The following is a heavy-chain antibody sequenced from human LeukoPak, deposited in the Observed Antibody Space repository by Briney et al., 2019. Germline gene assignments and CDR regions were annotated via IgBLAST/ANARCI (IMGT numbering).Heavy chain of an antibody. J-gene: IGHJ4*02. CDR3: TTLFVGDY. Sequence: GGSLRLSCAASGFTFSNAWMSWVRQAPGKGLEWVSRIKSKTDGGTTDYAAPVKGRFTISRDDSKNTLYLQMNSLKTEDTAVYYCTTLFVGDYWGQGTLVTVSS. V-gene: IGHV3-15*01. CDR1: GFTFSNAW. CDR2: IKSKTDGGTT. D-gene: IGHD2-21*01.